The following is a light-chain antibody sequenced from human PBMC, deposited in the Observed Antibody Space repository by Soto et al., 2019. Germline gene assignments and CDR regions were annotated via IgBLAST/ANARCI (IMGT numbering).Light chain of an antibody. CDR2: AAS. Sequence: IQMTQSPSSLSASVGDRVTITCRARQGISNYLAWYQQKPGKVPKLLIYAASTLQSGVPSRVSGSGSGTDFTLTISSPQPEDVATYYYQNYNSAPQTFGQGTKVEIK. CDR1: QGISNY. CDR3: QNYNSAPQT. V-gene: IGKV1-27*01. J-gene: IGKJ1*01.